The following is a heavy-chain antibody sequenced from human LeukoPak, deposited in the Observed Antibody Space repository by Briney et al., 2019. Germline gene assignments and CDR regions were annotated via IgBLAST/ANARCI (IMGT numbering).Heavy chain of an antibody. CDR1: GFTFSSYW. CDR3: AKTRAGSYYPLPFDY. V-gene: IGHV3-74*01. Sequence: PGGSLRLSCAASGFTFSSYWMHWVRQAPGKGLVWVSRINSDGSSTSYADSVKGRFTISRDNAKNTLYLQMNSLRAEDTAVYYCAKTRAGSYYPLPFDYWGQGTLVTVSS. CDR2: INSDGSST. J-gene: IGHJ4*02. D-gene: IGHD3-10*01.